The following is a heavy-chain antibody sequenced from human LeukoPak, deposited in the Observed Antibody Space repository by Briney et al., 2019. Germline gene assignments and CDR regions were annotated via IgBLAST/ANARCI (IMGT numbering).Heavy chain of an antibody. Sequence: GASLRLSCAASGFTFISYAMSWGRQAPGKGLECVSAISGSGGSTYYADSVKSRCTISRDNSKNTMYLTMNSMTAQDTAVYYCAKALRVLGFDYWGPGTLVTVSS. J-gene: IGHJ4*02. V-gene: IGHV3-23*01. CDR2: ISGSGGST. CDR3: AKALRVLGFDY. D-gene: IGHD3-16*01. CDR1: GFTFISYA.